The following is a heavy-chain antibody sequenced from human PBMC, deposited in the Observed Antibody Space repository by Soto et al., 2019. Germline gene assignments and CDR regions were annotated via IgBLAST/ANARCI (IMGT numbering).Heavy chain of an antibody. CDR3: TGAYYDINGYSLDP. J-gene: IGHJ5*02. V-gene: IGHV4-59*01. Sequence: SETLSLTCFGSGGSISSGYWNLIRQPPGKGLEWIGYIYYGGSINYNPSLKSRVIISVDTAKNQFSLRLSSVTAADTAVYYCTGAYYDINGYSLDPWGQGTSVTVSS. D-gene: IGHD3-22*01. CDR2: IYYGGSI. CDR1: GGSISSGY.